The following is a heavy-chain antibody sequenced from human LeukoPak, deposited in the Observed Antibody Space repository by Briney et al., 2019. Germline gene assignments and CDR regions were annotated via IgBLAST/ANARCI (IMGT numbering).Heavy chain of an antibody. Sequence: ASGKISCKASGYTFTDYYMHWVQQAPGKGLEWMGRVDPEDGETIYAEKFQGRVTITADTSTDTAYMELSSLRSEDTAVYYCATGVLPSGSYPVDYYYYMDVWGKGTTVTVSS. CDR3: ATGVLPSGSYPVDYYYYMDV. J-gene: IGHJ6*03. CDR1: GYTFTDYY. CDR2: VDPEDGET. V-gene: IGHV1-69-2*01. D-gene: IGHD1-26*01.